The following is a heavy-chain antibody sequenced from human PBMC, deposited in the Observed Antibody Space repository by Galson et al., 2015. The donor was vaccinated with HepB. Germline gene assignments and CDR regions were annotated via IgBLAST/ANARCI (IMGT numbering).Heavy chain of an antibody. D-gene: IGHD6-13*01. J-gene: IGHJ4*02. V-gene: IGHV2-26*01. CDR1: GFSLSNARMG. CDR3: ARAQYSSSWDY. Sequence: PALVKPTQTLTLTCTVSGFSLSNARMGVSWIRQPPGKALEWLAHIFSNDEKSYSTSLKSRLTISKDTSKSQVVLTMTNMDPVDTATYYCARAQYSSSWDYWGQGTLVTVSS. CDR2: IFSNDEK.